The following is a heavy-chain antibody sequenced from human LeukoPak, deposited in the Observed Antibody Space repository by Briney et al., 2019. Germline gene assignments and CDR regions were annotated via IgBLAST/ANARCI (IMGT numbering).Heavy chain of an antibody. CDR3: ARLSSLANIAARGRTWFDT. J-gene: IGHJ5*02. CDR2: IYYSGST. CDR1: GGSINNSY. Sequence: SETLSLTCTVSGGSINNSYWTWIRQPPGKGLEWIGHIYYSGSTNYSPSLKSRVTISVDTSKNQFSLKLSSVTAADTAVYYCARLSSLANIAARGRTWFDTWGRGFLVTVSS. D-gene: IGHD6-6*01. V-gene: IGHV4-59*01.